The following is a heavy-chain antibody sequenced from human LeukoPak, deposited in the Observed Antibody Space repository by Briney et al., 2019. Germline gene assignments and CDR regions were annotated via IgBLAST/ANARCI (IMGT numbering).Heavy chain of an antibody. CDR1: GFTFSSYA. CDR3: AKGTLPYCSGGSCYPVDY. J-gene: IGHJ4*02. D-gene: IGHD2-15*01. CDR2: ISGSGGNT. Sequence: GGSLRLSCAASGFTFSSYAMSWVRQAPGKGLEWVSAISGSGGNTYYADSVKGRFTISRDNAKNTLFVQMNSLRAEDTAVYYCAKGTLPYCSGGSCYPVDYWGQGTLVTVSS. V-gene: IGHV3-23*01.